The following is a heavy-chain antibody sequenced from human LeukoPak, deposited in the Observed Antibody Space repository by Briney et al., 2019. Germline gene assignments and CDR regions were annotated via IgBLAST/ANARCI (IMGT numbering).Heavy chain of an antibody. Sequence: GGSLRLSCAASGFTFSSYAMSWVRQAPGKGLEWVSGISSTDRTTTYADSVKGRFTISRDNSKNTLFLQMNSLRVEDTAVYYCAKGIPAATDYWGQGTLVTVSS. D-gene: IGHD2-2*01. CDR2: ISSTDRTT. J-gene: IGHJ4*02. CDR1: GFTFSSYA. V-gene: IGHV3-23*01. CDR3: AKGIPAATDY.